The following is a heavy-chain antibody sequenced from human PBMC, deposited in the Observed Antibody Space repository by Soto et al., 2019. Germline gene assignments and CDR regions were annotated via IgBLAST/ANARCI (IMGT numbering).Heavy chain of an antibody. CDR3: VRYCSTTLCNGVATRTFDY. Sequence: GGSLRLSCAASRFTFSTYEMNWVRQAPGKGLEWVSYISSSGYTVYYADSVKGRFTISRDNTRNSLYLQMNSLRDEDTALYYCVRYCSTTLCNGVATRTFDYWGQGTLVTVSS. V-gene: IGHV3-48*03. CDR2: ISSSGYTV. CDR1: RFTFSTYE. J-gene: IGHJ4*02. D-gene: IGHD2-2*01.